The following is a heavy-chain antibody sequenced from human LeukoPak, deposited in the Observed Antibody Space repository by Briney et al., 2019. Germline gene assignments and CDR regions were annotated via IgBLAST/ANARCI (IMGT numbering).Heavy chain of an antibody. J-gene: IGHJ4*02. CDR2: IYYSGST. V-gene: IGHV4-59*08. Sequence: SETLSLTCTVSGGSISSYYWSWIRQPPGQGLEWIGYIYYSGSTTYNPSLKSRVTISVDTSKNQFSLNMYSVTAADAAVYYCARRAVPENYFDYWGQGTLVTVSS. D-gene: IGHD6-19*01. CDR1: GGSISSYY. CDR3: ARRAVPENYFDY.